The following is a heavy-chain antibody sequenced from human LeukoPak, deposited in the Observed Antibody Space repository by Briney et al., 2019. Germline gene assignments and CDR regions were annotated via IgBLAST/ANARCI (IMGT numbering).Heavy chain of an antibody. V-gene: IGHV3-48*04. CDR3: AGVGGTVVDSRGNFDY. CDR1: GFTFSNYS. D-gene: IGHD4-23*01. J-gene: IGHJ4*02. Sequence: GGSLRLSCAASGFTFSNYSMNWVRLAPGKGLEWVSYISSSSSSIYYADSVKGRFTISRDNAKNSLYLQMNSLRAEDTAVYYCAGVGGTVVDSRGNFDYWGQGTLVTVSS. CDR2: ISSSSSSI.